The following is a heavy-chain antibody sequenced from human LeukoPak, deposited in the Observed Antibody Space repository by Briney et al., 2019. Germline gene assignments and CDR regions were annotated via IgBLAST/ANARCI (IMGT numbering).Heavy chain of an antibody. CDR3: AKDTTTVIDNWFDP. V-gene: IGHV3-23*01. CDR2: ISSSGTYT. D-gene: IGHD4-11*01. Sequence: GGSPRLSCVASGFTFSHYAMSWVRQAPEKGLEWVSGISSSGTYTYYADSVKGRFTISRDNSKNTLYLQTNSLRAEDTAVYYCAKDTTTVIDNWFDPWGQGTLVTVSS. J-gene: IGHJ5*02. CDR1: GFTFSHYA.